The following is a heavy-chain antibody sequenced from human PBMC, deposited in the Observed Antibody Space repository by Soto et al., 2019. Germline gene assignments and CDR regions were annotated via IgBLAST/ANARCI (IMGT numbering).Heavy chain of an antibody. Sequence: GGSLRLSCAASGFTFSNAWMSWVRQAPGKGLEWVGRIKSKTDGGTTDYAAPVKGRFTISRVDSKNTLYLQMNSLKTEDTAVYYCTTATASTEDSSGWTDAFDIWGQGTMVTVSS. D-gene: IGHD6-19*01. CDR3: TTATASTEDSSGWTDAFDI. CDR2: IKSKTDGGTT. V-gene: IGHV3-15*01. CDR1: GFTFSNAW. J-gene: IGHJ3*02.